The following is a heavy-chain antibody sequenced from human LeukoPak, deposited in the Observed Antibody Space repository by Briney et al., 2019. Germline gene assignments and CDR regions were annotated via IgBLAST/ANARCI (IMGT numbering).Heavy chain of an antibody. CDR1: GFTFSSYG. J-gene: IGHJ3*02. CDR2: IWYDGSNK. CDR3: ARVSGWLRWSAFDI. D-gene: IGHD5-12*01. Sequence: PGRSLRLSCAASGFTFSSYGMHWVRQAPGKGLEWVAVIWYDGSNKYYADSVKGRFTISRDNSKNTLYLQMNSLRAEDTAVYYCARVSGWLRWSAFDIWGQGTMVTVSS. V-gene: IGHV3-33*01.